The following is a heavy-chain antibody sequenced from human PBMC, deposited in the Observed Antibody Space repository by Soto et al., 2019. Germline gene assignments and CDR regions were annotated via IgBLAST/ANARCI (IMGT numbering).Heavy chain of an antibody. D-gene: IGHD1-1*01. CDR1: GFSFSRYG. J-gene: IGHJ4*02. CDR3: AKETIQVGGPNYFDY. V-gene: IGHV3-30*18. CDR2: ISWDGLAQ. Sequence: VQLVESGGGVVQPGRSLRLLCEASGFSFSRYGMHWVRQAPGMGLWWVAVISWDGLAQYYADSVKGRFTISRDNSQSTLYLQMNSLRTEDTAIYYCAKETIQVGGPNYFDYWGQGALVTVSS.